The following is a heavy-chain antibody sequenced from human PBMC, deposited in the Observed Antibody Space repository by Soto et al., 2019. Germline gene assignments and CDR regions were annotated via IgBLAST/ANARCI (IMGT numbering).Heavy chain of an antibody. CDR1: GFTFSSYG. Sequence: GGSLRLSCAASGFTFSSYGMHWVRQAPGKGLEWVAVIWYDGSNKYYADSVKGRFTISRDNSKNTLYLQMNSLRAEDTAVYYCARDSFGHFEYSSSPPFDYWGQGTLVTVSS. D-gene: IGHD6-6*01. CDR3: ARDSFGHFEYSSSPPFDY. J-gene: IGHJ4*02. V-gene: IGHV3-33*01. CDR2: IWYDGSNK.